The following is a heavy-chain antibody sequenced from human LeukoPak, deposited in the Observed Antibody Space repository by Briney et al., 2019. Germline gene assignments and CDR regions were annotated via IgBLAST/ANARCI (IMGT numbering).Heavy chain of an antibody. D-gene: IGHD6-13*01. J-gene: IGHJ4*02. CDR3: TRAFSSWSDYFDY. V-gene: IGHV3-23*01. CDR2: ISGSGGST. CDR1: GFTFSSYA. Sequence: PGGSLRLSCAASGFTFSSYAMSWVRQAPGKGLEWVSAISGSGGSTYYADSVKGRFTISRDNAKNSLYLQMDNLRAEDTAVYYCTRAFSSWSDYFDYWGQGTLVTVSS.